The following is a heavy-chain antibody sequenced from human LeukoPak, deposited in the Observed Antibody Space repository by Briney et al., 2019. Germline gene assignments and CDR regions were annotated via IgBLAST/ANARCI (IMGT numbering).Heavy chain of an antibody. J-gene: IGHJ4*02. D-gene: IGHD3-22*01. CDR2: IIPIFGTA. Sequence: SVKVSCKASGGTFSRYAISWVRQAPGQGLEWMGGIIPIFGTANYAQKFQGRVTITADESTSTAYMELSSLRSEDTAVYYCASTYYYDSSGYSFDYWGQGTLVTVSS. CDR1: GGTFSRYA. V-gene: IGHV1-69*13. CDR3: ASTYYYDSSGYSFDY.